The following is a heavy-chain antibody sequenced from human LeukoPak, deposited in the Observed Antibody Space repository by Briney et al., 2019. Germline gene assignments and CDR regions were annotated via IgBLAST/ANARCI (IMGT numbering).Heavy chain of an antibody. CDR1: GFTLNTYW. V-gene: IGHV3-7*03. CDR2: MNQDGSTK. Sequence: GSLRLSCVASGFTLNTYWMNWVRQAPGKGLEWVANMNQDGSTKQYVDSVKGRFTISRDNAESSLFLQMNSLRAEDTAVYYCVRNLAVAGTCFDSWGQGTLVTVSS. J-gene: IGHJ4*02. D-gene: IGHD6-19*01. CDR3: VRNLAVAGTCFDS.